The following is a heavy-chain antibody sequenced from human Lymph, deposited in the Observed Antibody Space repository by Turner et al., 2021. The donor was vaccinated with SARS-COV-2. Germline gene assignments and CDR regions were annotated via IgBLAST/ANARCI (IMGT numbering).Heavy chain of an antibody. J-gene: IGHJ5*02. CDR1: GYTFTSYD. CDR3: AKGDGYPPHGLLDP. CDR2: MNPNSGYT. D-gene: IGHD6-25*01. V-gene: IGHV1-8*01. Sequence: QVQLVQSGAEVKKPGASVKVSCKASGYTFTSYDINWVRQATGQGLEWMGWMNPNSGYTGYAQKFQGRVTMTRNTSISTDYMELNSLTSDDTAVYYCAKGDGYPPHGLLDPWGQGTLVTVSS.